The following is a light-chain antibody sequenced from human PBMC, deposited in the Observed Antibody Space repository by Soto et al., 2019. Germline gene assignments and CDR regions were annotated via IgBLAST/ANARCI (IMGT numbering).Light chain of an antibody. CDR1: QSVNIY. J-gene: IGKJ1*01. CDR2: GAS. Sequence: EIVMTKSPATLSVSPWERATLSCRASQSVNIYLAWYQQKPGQAPRLLLFGASYRATGIPARFSGSGSGTDFTLTISSLQPEDFATYYCQQNYRAPPWTFGQGTKVDIK. V-gene: IGKV3D-15*01. CDR3: QQNYRAPPWT.